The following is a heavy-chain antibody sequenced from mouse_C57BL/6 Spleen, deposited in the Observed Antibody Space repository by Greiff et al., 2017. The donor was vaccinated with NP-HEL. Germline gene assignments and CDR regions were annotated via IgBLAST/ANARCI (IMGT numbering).Heavy chain of an antibody. CDR3: ARFYDGYLSYWYFDV. Sequence: EVKLVESGGGLVQPGGSLKLSCAASGIDFSRYWMSWVRRAPGKGLEWIGEINPDSSTINYAPSLKDKFIISRDNAKNTLYLQMSKVRSEDTALYYCARFYDGYLSYWYFDVWGTGTTVTVSS. CDR1: GIDFSRYW. J-gene: IGHJ1*03. V-gene: IGHV4-1*01. D-gene: IGHD2-3*01. CDR2: INPDSSTI.